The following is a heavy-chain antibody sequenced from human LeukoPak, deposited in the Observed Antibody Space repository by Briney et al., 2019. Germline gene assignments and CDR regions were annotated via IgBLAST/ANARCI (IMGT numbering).Heavy chain of an antibody. CDR3: VRSFNTYGYPTGH. V-gene: IGHV3-20*04. CDR2: INWNGGST. CDR1: GFTFSDYG. J-gene: IGHJ4*02. D-gene: IGHD5-18*01. Sequence: GGSLRLSCAASGFTFSDYGMSWVQTPGKGLEWVAGINWNGGSTGYAVSVRGRFIISRDDANNFLHLHMNSLRAEDTAFYYCVRSFNTYGYPTGHWGQGTLVTVSS.